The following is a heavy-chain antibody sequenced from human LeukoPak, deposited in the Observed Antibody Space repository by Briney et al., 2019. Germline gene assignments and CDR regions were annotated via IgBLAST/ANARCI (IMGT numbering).Heavy chain of an antibody. V-gene: IGHV3-64D*06. Sequence: LPGGSLRLSCSASGFTFNRFYLHWVRQAPGKGLEFVSHISSNGATTYYADSVKGRFTISRDNSKNTLYLQMSSLRADDTAVYSCARESFGDYYFDYWGQGTLVTVSS. J-gene: IGHJ4*02. CDR2: ISSNGATT. D-gene: IGHD4-17*01. CDR3: ARESFGDYYFDY. CDR1: GFTFNRFY.